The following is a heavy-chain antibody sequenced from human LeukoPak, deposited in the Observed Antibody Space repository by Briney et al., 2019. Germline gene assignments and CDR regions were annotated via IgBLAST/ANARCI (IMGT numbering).Heavy chain of an antibody. CDR3: AKTYCSDWLHYFDY. Sequence: GESLKISCKTFGYSFANYWIGWVRQMPGKGLEWMGIIFPGDSDTRYSPSFQGQVTISADKSINTAYLQWSSLKASDTAIYYCAKTYCSDWLHYFDYRGQGALVTVSS. J-gene: IGHJ4*02. CDR1: GYSFANYW. V-gene: IGHV5-51*01. D-gene: IGHD3-9*01. CDR2: IFPGDSDT.